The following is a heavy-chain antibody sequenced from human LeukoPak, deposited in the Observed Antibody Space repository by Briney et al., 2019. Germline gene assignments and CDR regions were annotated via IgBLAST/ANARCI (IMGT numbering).Heavy chain of an antibody. J-gene: IGHJ4*02. CDR3: AKGVDVLLWFGDLDY. CDR1: GFTFSSYA. CDR2: ISGSGGST. V-gene: IGHV3-23*01. Sequence: TGGSLRLSCAASGFTFSSYAMSWVRQAPGKGLEWVSAISGSGGSTYYADSVKGRFRISRDNSKNTLYLQMNSLRAEDTAVYYCAKGVDVLLWFGDLDYWGQGTLVTVSS. D-gene: IGHD3-10*01.